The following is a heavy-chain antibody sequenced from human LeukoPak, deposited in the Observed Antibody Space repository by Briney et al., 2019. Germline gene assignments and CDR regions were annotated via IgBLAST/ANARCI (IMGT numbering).Heavy chain of an antibody. V-gene: IGHV3-33*06. D-gene: IGHD1-26*01. Sequence: GGSLRLSCAASGFTFSSYGMHWVRQAPGKGLEWVADIWYDGSNKYYADSVKGRFTISRDNSKNTLYLQMNSLRAEDTAVYYCAKDPGGVGAPFDYWGQGTLVTVSS. CDR2: IWYDGSNK. J-gene: IGHJ4*02. CDR1: GFTFSSYG. CDR3: AKDPGGVGAPFDY.